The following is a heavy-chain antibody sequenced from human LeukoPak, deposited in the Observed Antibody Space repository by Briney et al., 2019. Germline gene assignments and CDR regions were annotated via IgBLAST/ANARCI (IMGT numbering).Heavy chain of an antibody. CDR2: ISTTGGST. CDR1: GLTFSTYS. V-gene: IGHV3-23*01. Sequence: GGSLRLSCAASGLTFSTYSMSWVRQAPGKGLEWVSSISTTGGSTQYADSVKGRFTISRDNSKNTLYLQMNSLRAEDTAVYYCAKNKQWLFDYWGQGSLVTVSS. J-gene: IGHJ4*02. CDR3: AKNKQWLFDY. D-gene: IGHD6-19*01.